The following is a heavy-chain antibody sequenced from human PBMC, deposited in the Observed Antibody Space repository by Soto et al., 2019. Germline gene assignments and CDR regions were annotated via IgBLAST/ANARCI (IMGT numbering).Heavy chain of an antibody. CDR1: GFTFSDYY. CDR3: ARAPEQAERTGPDAFDI. J-gene: IGHJ3*02. V-gene: IGHV3-11*04. Sequence: HVQLVESGGGLVKPGGSLRLSCAASGFTFSDYYMSWIRQAPTKGLEFISYISPTGSHTAYADSVKGRFTISRDNIKNSLYLQMNSLPAEDTSVYLCARAPEQAERTGPDAFDIWGQGTVLTVSS. CDR2: ISPTGSHT. D-gene: IGHD1-1*01.